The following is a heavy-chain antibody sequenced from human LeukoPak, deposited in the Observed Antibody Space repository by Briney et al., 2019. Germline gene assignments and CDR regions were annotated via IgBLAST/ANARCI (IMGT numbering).Heavy chain of an antibody. V-gene: IGHV1-8*01. CDR2: MNPNSGNT. CDR1: GYTFTSYD. Sequence: ASVKVSCKASGYTFTSYDINWVRQATGQGLEWMGWMNPNSGNTGYAQKFQGRVTMTRNTSISTAYMELSSLRSEDTAVYYCARASRGYYYYYGMDVWGQGTTVTVSS. D-gene: IGHD6-13*01. CDR3: ARASRGYYYYYGMDV. J-gene: IGHJ6*02.